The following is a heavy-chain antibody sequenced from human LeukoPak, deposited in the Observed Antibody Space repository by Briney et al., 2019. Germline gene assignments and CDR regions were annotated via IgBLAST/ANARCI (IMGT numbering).Heavy chain of an antibody. CDR1: GYSLKSGYY. V-gene: IGHV4-38-2*02. Sequence: PSETLSLTCKVSGYSLKSGYYWGWIRQPPGKGLEWIGSIYHSGKTYYNPSLKSRVTISVETSKNHFSLKLSSVTAADTAVYYCARDSGYGYYDSSGYYRYYFDYWGQGTLVTVSS. CDR2: IYHSGKT. D-gene: IGHD3-22*01. J-gene: IGHJ4*02. CDR3: ARDSGYGYYDSSGYYRYYFDY.